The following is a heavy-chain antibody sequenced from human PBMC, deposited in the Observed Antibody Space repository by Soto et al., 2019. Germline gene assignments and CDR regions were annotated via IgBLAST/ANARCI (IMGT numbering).Heavy chain of an antibody. CDR2: IWYDGSNK. CDR3: ARDPPGIAVAGTTAWFDP. Sequence: ESGGGVVQPGRSLRLSCAASGFTFSSYGMHWVRQAPGKGLEWVAVIWYDGSNKYYADSVKGRFTISRDNSKNTLYLQMNSLRAEDTAVYYCARDPPGIAVAGTTAWFDPWGQGTLVTVSS. D-gene: IGHD6-19*01. CDR1: GFTFSSYG. J-gene: IGHJ5*02. V-gene: IGHV3-33*01.